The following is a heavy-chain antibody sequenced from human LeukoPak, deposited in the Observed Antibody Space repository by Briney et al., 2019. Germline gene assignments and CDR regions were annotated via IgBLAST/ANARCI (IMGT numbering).Heavy chain of an antibody. Sequence: SETLSLTCAVYGGSFSGYYWSWIRQPPGKGLEWIGEINHSGSTNYNPSLKSRVTIPVDTSKNQFSLKLSSVTAADTAVYYCVRGRSGYSYGYGNWFDPWGQGTLVTVSS. CDR1: GGSFSGYY. D-gene: IGHD5-18*01. V-gene: IGHV4-34*01. CDR2: INHSGST. J-gene: IGHJ5*02. CDR3: VRGRSGYSYGYGNWFDP.